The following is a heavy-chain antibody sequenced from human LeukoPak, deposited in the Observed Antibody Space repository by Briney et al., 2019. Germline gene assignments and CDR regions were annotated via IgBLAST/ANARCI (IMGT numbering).Heavy chain of an antibody. J-gene: IGHJ4*02. CDR1: GFTGSSNY. Sequence: GGSLRLSCAASGFTGSSNYRSWVRQAPGKGLEWVSVIYSGGSTYYADSVKGRFTISRDNSKNTLYLQMNSLRAEDTAVYYCARDPDYYDSTENWGQGTLVTVSS. CDR2: IYSGGST. CDR3: ARDPDYYDSTEN. V-gene: IGHV3-53*01. D-gene: IGHD3-22*01.